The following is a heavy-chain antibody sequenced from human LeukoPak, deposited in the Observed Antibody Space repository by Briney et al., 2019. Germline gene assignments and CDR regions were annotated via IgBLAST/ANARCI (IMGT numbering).Heavy chain of an antibody. CDR2: IWYDGSNK. CDR1: GXTFSSYG. Sequence: PGRSLRLSWAASGXTFSSYGVHWVRQAPGKGLEWVAVIWYDGSNKYYADSVKGRFTISRDNSKNTLYLQMNSLRAEDTAVYYCAIPLLLPRAFDIWGQGTMVTVSS. J-gene: IGHJ3*02. D-gene: IGHD3-22*01. CDR3: AIPLLLPRAFDI. V-gene: IGHV3-33*01.